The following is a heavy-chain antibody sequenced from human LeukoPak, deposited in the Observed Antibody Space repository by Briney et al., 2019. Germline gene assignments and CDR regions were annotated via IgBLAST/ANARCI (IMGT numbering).Heavy chain of an antibody. CDR2: ISAYNGNT. D-gene: IGHD6-13*01. CDR1: GYTFTSYG. J-gene: IGHJ4*02. Sequence: GASVKVSCKASGYTFTSYGISWVRQAPGQGLEWMGWISAYNGNTNYAQKLQGRVTMTTDTSTSTAYMELRSLRSDDTAVYYCARKLYSSSWYVEFDYWGQGTLVTVSS. V-gene: IGHV1-18*01. CDR3: ARKLYSSSWYVEFDY.